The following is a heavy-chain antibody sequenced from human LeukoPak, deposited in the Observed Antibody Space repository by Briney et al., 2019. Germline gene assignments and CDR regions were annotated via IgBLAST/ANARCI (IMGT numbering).Heavy chain of an antibody. V-gene: IGHV1-18*01. CDR1: GYTFTSYG. Sequence: ASVKVSCKASGYTFTSYGISWVRQAPGQGLEWMGWISAYNGDTNYAQKLQGRVTMTTDTSTSTAYMELRSLRSDDTAVYYCARDPSGGAVAGTGRDDAFDIWGQGTMVTVSS. CDR2: ISAYNGDT. J-gene: IGHJ3*02. D-gene: IGHD6-19*01. CDR3: ARDPSGGAVAGTGRDDAFDI.